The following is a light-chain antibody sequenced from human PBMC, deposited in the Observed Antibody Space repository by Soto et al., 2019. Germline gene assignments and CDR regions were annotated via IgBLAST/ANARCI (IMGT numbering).Light chain of an antibody. J-gene: IGLJ2*01. CDR1: SSDVGGYNY. Sequence: QSALTQPASVSGSPGQSITISCTGTSSDVGGYNYVSWYQQHPIKAPKLMIYEVTNRPSEVSNRFSGSKSGNTASLTISGLQADDEAIYYCLSYAGSNTLLFGGGTKLTVL. CDR3: LSYAGSNTLL. CDR2: EVT. V-gene: IGLV2-14*01.